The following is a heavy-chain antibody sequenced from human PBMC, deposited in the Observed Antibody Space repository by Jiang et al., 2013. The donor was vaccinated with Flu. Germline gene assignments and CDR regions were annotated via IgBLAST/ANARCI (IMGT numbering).Heavy chain of an antibody. J-gene: IGHJ6*02. D-gene: IGHD3-10*01. V-gene: IGHV3-30-3*01. CDR1: GFTFSSYA. CDR3: ARGWFGELRYYGMDV. Sequence: VQLVESGGGVVQPGRSLRLSCAASGFTFSSYAMHWVRQAPGKGLEWVAVISYDGSNKYYADSVKGRFTISRDNSKNTLYLQMNSLRAEDTAVYYCARGWFGELRYYGMDVWGQGTTVTVSS. CDR2: ISYDGSNK.